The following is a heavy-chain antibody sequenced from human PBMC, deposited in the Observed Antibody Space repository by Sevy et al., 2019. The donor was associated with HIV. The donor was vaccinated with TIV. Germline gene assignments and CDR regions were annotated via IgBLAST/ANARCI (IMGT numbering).Heavy chain of an antibody. D-gene: IGHD3-9*01. CDR1: GGSFSGYY. J-gene: IGHJ6*02. V-gene: IGHV4-34*01. CDR2: INHSGST. CDR3: ATHSVDYDILTGYPRIDYYGMDV. Sequence: SETLSLTCAVYGGSFSGYYWSWIRQPPGKGLEWIGEINHSGSTNYNPSLKSRVTISVDTSKNQFSLKLSSVTAADTAVYYCATHSVDYDILTGYPRIDYYGMDVWGQGTTVTASS.